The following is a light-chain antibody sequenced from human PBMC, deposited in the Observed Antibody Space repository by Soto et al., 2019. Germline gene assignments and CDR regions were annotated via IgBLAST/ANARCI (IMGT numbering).Light chain of an antibody. J-gene: IGLJ1*01. CDR1: RSNVGTNL. CDR2: AHI. CDR3: AVWDDGLNGYV. Sequence: QSVLTQPPSASGTPGQRVTISYSGRRSNVGTNLVNWYQQLPGTAPKLLIYAHIQRPSGVPYRFSGSTSGTSASLAISGLQSEDEADYYCAVWDDGLNGYVFGTGTKVTV. V-gene: IGLV1-44*01.